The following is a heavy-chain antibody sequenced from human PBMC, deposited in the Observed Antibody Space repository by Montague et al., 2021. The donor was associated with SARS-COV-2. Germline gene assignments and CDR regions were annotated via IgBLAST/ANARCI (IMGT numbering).Heavy chain of an antibody. V-gene: IGHV3-20*04. CDR2: IKRKGDST. D-gene: IGHD6-13*01. Sequence: SLRLSCAASGFTFDDYGMSWVRQAPGEGLEWVSGIKRKGDSTGYEDSVKGRFTISRDNAKNSLYLQMNSLRAEDTALYYCVRGAAAGPFDFWGQGTLVTVSS. J-gene: IGHJ4*02. CDR1: GFTFDDYG. CDR3: VRGAAAGPFDF.